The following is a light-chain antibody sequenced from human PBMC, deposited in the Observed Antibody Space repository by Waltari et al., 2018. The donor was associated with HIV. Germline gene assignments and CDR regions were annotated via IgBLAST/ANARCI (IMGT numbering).Light chain of an antibody. J-gene: IGKJ2*01. CDR2: KAS. CDR3: QQYNSDFYT. CDR1: QNVESW. Sequence: IQMTQSPPILSASVGDRVTITCRASQNVESWLAWYQQRPGRAPKLLIYKASTIKYGVPSRLTCSGSGTNFTLTINSLQPDDFATYYCQQYNSDFYTFGLGTRLDLK. V-gene: IGKV1-5*03.